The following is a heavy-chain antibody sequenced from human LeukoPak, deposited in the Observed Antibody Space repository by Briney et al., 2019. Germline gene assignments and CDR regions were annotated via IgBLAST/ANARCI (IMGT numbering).Heavy chain of an antibody. V-gene: IGHV1-69*05. Sequence: SVEVSCKASGGTFSSYAISWVRQAPGQGLEWMGGIIPIFGTANYAQKFQGRVTITTDESTSTAYMELSSLRSEDTAVYYCARPYSSRQNYYYYMDVWGKGTTVTVSS. D-gene: IGHD6-13*01. CDR1: GGTFSSYA. CDR3: ARPYSSRQNYYYYMDV. CDR2: IIPIFGTA. J-gene: IGHJ6*03.